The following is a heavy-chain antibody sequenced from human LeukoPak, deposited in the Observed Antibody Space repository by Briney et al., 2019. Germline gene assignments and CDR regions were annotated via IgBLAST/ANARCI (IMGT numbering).Heavy chain of an antibody. Sequence: PSETLSLACAVYGGSFSGYYWSWIRQPPGKGLEWIGEINHSGSTNYIPSLKSRVTISVDTSKNQFSLKLSSVTAADTAVYYCARTSGVDYCSSTSCYYDYWGQGTLVTVSS. CDR3: ARTSGVDYCSSTSCYYDY. CDR2: INHSGST. D-gene: IGHD2-2*01. V-gene: IGHV4-34*01. J-gene: IGHJ4*02. CDR1: GGSFSGYY.